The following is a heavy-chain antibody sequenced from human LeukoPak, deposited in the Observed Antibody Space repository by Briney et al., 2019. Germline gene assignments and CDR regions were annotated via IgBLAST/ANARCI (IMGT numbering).Heavy chain of an antibody. CDR3: AKDGRAAAGRTWFAP. CDR2: ISHDGNNK. Sequence: PGGSLRLSCAASGFTFSSNAMHWVRQAPGKGLEWVAVISHDGNNKYYVDSVTGRFTISRDNSKNTLYLQMNSRRAHDTSVYYCAKDGRAAAGRTWFAPGGQGTLVTVSS. D-gene: IGHD6-13*01. V-gene: IGHV3-30*04. J-gene: IGHJ5*02. CDR1: GFTFSSNA.